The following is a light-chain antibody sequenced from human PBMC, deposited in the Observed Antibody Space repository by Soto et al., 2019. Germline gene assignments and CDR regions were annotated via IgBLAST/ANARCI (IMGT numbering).Light chain of an antibody. V-gene: IGKV3-15*01. Sequence: EIVMTQSPATLSVSPGGRATLSCRASQSISDTLAWYQQKPGQAPRLLIYSASARATGFPARFSGSGSGTDFTLTISSLQSEYFAVYYCQQYNNWPWTFGQGTKVEIK. J-gene: IGKJ1*01. CDR3: QQYNNWPWT. CDR1: QSISDT. CDR2: SAS.